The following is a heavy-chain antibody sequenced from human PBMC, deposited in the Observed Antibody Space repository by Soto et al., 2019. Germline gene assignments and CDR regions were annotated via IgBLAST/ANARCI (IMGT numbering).Heavy chain of an antibody. CDR3: SKDHSSSRYSSYYYGIDV. D-gene: IGHD6-13*01. J-gene: IGHJ6*02. V-gene: IGHV3-43D*04. CDR1: GFTFDDYA. Sequence: PGGSLRLSCAASGFTFDDYAMHWVRQAPGKGLEGVSLISWDDGSKYYADSVKCLFTISRDNSNNSLYLQMISLIAEATALYYFSKDHSSSRYSSYYYGIDVWGQGTTVTVSS. CDR2: ISWDDGSK.